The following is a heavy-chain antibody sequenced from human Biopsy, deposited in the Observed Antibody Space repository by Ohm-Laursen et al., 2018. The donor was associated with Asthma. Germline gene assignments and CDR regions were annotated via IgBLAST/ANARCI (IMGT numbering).Heavy chain of an antibody. V-gene: IGHV4-39*01. CDR2: MYHSGSP. CDR1: GGSITSSSYY. Sequence: TLSLTCTVSGGSITSSSYYWGWIRQPPGKGMEWIGSMYHSGSPYYHPSLKSRATISVDTSKNQLSLKMSAVTAADTAVYFCVRHQYSSSWSTFDYWGQGALVTVSS. J-gene: IGHJ4*02. D-gene: IGHD3-22*01. CDR3: VRHQYSSSWSTFDY.